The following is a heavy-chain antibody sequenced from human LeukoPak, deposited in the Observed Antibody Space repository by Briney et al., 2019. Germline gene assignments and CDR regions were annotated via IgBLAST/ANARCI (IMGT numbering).Heavy chain of an antibody. Sequence: GGSLRLSCAASGFTLSSNWMSWVRQAPGKGLEWVANIKQDGSDKYYVDSVKGRFTISRDNAKNSLYLQMNSLRAEATAVYYCARERRGGDTFDIWGQGTMVTVSS. V-gene: IGHV3-7*01. CDR2: IKQDGSDK. D-gene: IGHD3-10*01. J-gene: IGHJ3*02. CDR3: ARERRGGDTFDI. CDR1: GFTLSSNW.